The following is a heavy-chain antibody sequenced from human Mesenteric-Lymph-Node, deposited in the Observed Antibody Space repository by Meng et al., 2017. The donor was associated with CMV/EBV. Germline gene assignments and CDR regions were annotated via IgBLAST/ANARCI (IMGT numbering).Heavy chain of an antibody. CDR2: VIPIYGRT. CDR3: ARDGYSPFDY. Sequence: KVSCKASGDTSSSSIINWVRQAPGQGLEWMGRVIPIYGRTNYAQRFQGRVSITADKSTTTAYMELSSLTSEDTAVYYCARDGYSPFDYWGQGTLVTVSS. CDR1: GDTSSSSI. J-gene: IGHJ4*02. V-gene: IGHV1-69*08. D-gene: IGHD4-11*01.